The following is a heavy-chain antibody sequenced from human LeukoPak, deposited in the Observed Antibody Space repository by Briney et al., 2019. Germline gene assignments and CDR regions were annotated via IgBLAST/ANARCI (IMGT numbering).Heavy chain of an antibody. CDR3: ARNDPGTYYFDY. CDR1: GITLSIFT. D-gene: IGHD1-1*01. Sequence: GGSLRLSCAASGITLSIFTMHWVRHARAKGGECVAAISKDGTYQHYADSVTGQPTISRDNSKGTTFLRMNTLRAEDTAVYYCARNDPGTYYFDYWGQGTLVTVSS. CDR2: ISKDGTYQ. J-gene: IGHJ4*02. V-gene: IGHV3-30*01.